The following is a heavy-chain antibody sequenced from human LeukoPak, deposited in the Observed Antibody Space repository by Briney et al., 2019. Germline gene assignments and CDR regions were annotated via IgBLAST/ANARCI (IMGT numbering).Heavy chain of an antibody. V-gene: IGHV4-59*01. Sequence: SETLSLTCTVSGGSISSYYWSWIRQPPGKGLEWIGYIYYTGSTNYNPSLESRVTISVDTSKNQFSLKLSSVTTADTAMYYCARDRDYYGSGSSCWFDPWGQGTLVTVSS. CDR3: ARDRDYYGSGSSCWFDP. D-gene: IGHD3-10*01. J-gene: IGHJ5*02. CDR2: IYYTGST. CDR1: GGSISSYY.